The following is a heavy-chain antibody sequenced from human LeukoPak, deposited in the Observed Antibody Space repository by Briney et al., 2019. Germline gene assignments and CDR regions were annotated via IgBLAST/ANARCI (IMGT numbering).Heavy chain of an antibody. D-gene: IGHD3-10*01. V-gene: IGHV4-4*07. Sequence: SETLSLTCTVSGGSFSIYYWSWIRHPAGKGLEWIGRIYTSGSTNYNPSLKSRVTMSVDTSKNQFSLKLSSVTAAGTAVYYCARVGFDYGSGSYYNDDYWGQGTLVTVSS. J-gene: IGHJ4*02. CDR3: ARVGFDYGSGSYYNDDY. CDR1: GGSFSIYY. CDR2: IYTSGST.